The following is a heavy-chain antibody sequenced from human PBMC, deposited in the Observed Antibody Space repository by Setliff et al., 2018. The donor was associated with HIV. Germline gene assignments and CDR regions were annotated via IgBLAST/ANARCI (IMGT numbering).Heavy chain of an antibody. CDR1: GYTFTNYA. J-gene: IGHJ4*02. D-gene: IGHD5-18*01. CDR3: ATPLDATMGRDY. V-gene: IGHV1-69*13. CDR2: IIPTFGTP. Sequence: SVKVSCKASGYTFTNYAINWVRQAPGQGLEWMGGIIPTFGTPNFAPKFQGRVTITADESTKTAYMELSSLRSEDTAVYYCATPLDATMGRDYWGQGTLVTVSS.